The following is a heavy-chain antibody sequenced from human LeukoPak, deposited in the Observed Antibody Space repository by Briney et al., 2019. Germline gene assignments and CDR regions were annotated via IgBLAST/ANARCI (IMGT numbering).Heavy chain of an antibody. D-gene: IGHD3-22*01. J-gene: IGHJ4*02. CDR1: GFTLDDYG. V-gene: IGHV3-20*04. CDR2: INWNGGST. Sequence: GGSLRLSCAASGFTLDDYGMSWVRQAPGKGLEWVSGINWNGGSTGYADSVKGRFTISRDNAKNSLYLQMNSLRAEDTALYYCARDHGGSGYYRYFDYWGQGTLVTVSS. CDR3: ARDHGGSGYYRYFDY.